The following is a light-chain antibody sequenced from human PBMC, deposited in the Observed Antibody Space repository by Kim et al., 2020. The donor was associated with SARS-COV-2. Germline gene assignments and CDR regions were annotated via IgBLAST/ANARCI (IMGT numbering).Light chain of an antibody. J-gene: IGKJ5*01. CDR2: GAS. CDR3: LQHNTYPIT. V-gene: IGKV1-17*01. Sequence: DIQMTQSPSSLSASVGDRVTITCRASQDIRNDLGWYQQNLGRAPKRLIYGASSLQSGVPSRFSGSGSGTEFTLTISSVQPEDFATYVCLQHNTYPITFGQGTRLEIK. CDR1: QDIRND.